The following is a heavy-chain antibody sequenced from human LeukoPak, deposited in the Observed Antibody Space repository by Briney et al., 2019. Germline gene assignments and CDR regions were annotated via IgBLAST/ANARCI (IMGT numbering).Heavy chain of an antibody. J-gene: IGHJ4*02. CDR3: AREREYSSGWYDY. D-gene: IGHD6-19*01. V-gene: IGHV1-2*02. CDR1: GYTFTGYY. CDR2: INPNSGGT. Sequence: ASVKVSCKASGYTFTGYYMHWVRQAPGQGLEWMGWINPNSGGTNYAQKFQGRVTMTRDTSISTAYMELSGLRSDDTAVYYCAREREYSSGWYDYWGQGTLVTVSS.